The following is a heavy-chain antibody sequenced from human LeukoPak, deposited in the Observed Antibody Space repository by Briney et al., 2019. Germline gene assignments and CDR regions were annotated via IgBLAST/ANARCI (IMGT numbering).Heavy chain of an antibody. CDR3: ARAMVRGAPSNFDY. D-gene: IGHD3-10*01. Sequence: SETLSLTCTVSGGSISSYYWSWIRQPPGKGLEWIGYIYYSGSTNYNPSLKSRVTISVDTSKNQFSLKLSSVTAADTAVYYCARAMVRGAPSNFDYWGQGTLVTVSS. CDR2: IYYSGST. J-gene: IGHJ4*02. V-gene: IGHV4-59*08. CDR1: GGSISSYY.